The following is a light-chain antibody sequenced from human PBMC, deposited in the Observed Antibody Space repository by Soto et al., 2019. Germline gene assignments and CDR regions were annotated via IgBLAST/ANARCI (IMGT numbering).Light chain of an antibody. CDR2: WGS. Sequence: DIVMTQSPLSLPVTPGEPASISCRSSQSLLHSTGNNHLHWYLQKPGQPPQLLIYWGSNRASGVPDRCSGSGSGTDFTLKISRVEADDGGVYYCMQGRQLPATFGNGTRLDIK. V-gene: IGKV2-28*01. J-gene: IGKJ5*01. CDR1: QSLLHSTGNNH. CDR3: MQGRQLPAT.